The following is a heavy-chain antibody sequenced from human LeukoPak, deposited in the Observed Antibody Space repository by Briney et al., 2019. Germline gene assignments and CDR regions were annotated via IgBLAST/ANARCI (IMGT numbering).Heavy chain of an antibody. CDR3: ARHRYYYRSGSYYGAPYYMDV. CDR1: GYSISTGYY. V-gene: IGHV4-38-2*02. CDR2: FYHGGST. J-gene: IGHJ6*03. Sequence: PSETLSLTCTVSGYSISTGYYWDWIRQPPGKGLEWIGTFYHGGSTYYNPSLKSRVTISVDTSKNQFSLKLSSVTAADTAVYYCARHRYYYRSGSYYGAPYYMDVWGKGTTVTISS. D-gene: IGHD3-10*01.